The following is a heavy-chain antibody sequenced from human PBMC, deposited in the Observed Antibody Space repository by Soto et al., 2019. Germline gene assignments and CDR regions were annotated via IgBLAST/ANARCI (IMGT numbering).Heavy chain of an antibody. V-gene: IGHV3-48*02. D-gene: IGHD2-15*01. CDR1: GFTFSDYP. J-gene: IGHJ4*02. Sequence: QLVESGGGLVQPGGSLRLSCAASGFTFSDYPMNWVRQAPGKGLEWVSSIRTISSAIYFADSVRGRFTISRDNARNSLYLQMTSLRDEDTAVYYCARETPSFDSWGRGTLVTVSS. CDR3: ARETPSFDS. CDR2: IRTISSAI.